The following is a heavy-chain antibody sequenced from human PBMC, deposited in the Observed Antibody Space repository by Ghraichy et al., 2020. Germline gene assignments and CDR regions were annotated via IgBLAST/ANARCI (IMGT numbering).Heavy chain of an antibody. CDR1: GASIKSYY. CDR3: ARDLTPYYDSSSDRYVYYGMDV. CDR2: VYYSGST. V-gene: IGHV4-59*01. D-gene: IGHD3-3*01. Sequence: SQTLSLTCTVSGASIKSYYWTWIRQPPGKGLEWIGHVYYSGSTNYKPSLKSRATISLDTSKSQFSLKLASVTAADTAVYYCARDLTPYYDSSSDRYVYYGMDVWGQGTTVTVSS. J-gene: IGHJ6*02.